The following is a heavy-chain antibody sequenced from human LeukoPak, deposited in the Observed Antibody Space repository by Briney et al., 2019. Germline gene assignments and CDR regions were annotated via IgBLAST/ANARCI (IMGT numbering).Heavy chain of an antibody. J-gene: IGHJ4*02. CDR3: ARSINMIVEFDY. CDR2: IYYSGST. CDR1: GGSISSYY. D-gene: IGHD3-22*01. V-gene: IGHV4-59*01. Sequence: KPSETLSLTCTVSGGSISSYYWSWIRQPPGKGLEWIGYIYYSGSTNYNPSLKIRVTISVDTSKNQFSLKLSSVTAADTAVYYCARSINMIVEFDYWGQGTLVTVSS.